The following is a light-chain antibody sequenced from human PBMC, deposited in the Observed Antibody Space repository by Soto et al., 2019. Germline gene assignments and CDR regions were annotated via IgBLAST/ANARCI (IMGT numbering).Light chain of an antibody. V-gene: IGKV1-5*03. CDR1: QSFSTW. CDR2: RTS. CDR3: QEYSRYPYT. Sequence: DIQMTQSPSTLSVSVGDRVTITCRASQSFSTWLAWYQQKPGKAPKLLIYRTSSLKNGVPSRFSGSGSGTEFTLPITSLQPADCATYYCQEYSRYPYTFGQGTKLEIK. J-gene: IGKJ2*01.